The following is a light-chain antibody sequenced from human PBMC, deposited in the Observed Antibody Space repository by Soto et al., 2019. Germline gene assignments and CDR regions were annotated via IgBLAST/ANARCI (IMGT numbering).Light chain of an antibody. V-gene: IGLV1-40*01. CDR3: QSYDSSLSAHYV. Sequence: QSVLPQTPSVSLAPGQTVTGSSSGSINNIGSTYDVHWYQQLPGTAPKLLIYGNSNRPSGVPDRFSGSKSGTSASLAITGLQADDEADYYCQSYDSSLSAHYVFGTGT. CDR1: INNIGSTYD. J-gene: IGLJ1*01. CDR2: GNS.